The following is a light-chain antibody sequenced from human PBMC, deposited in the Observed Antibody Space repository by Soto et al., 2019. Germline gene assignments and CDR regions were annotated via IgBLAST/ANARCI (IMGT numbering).Light chain of an antibody. CDR3: QEYNNWPPMST. V-gene: IGKV3-15*01. Sequence: EIVMTQSPDTLSVSPGERATLSCRASQNVGRNVAWDQQRPGQAPRLLIHGTSTKAADIPARFSGSVSGTEFTLTINSLQPEDFVIYYCQEYNNWPPMSTFGRGTKLEMK. CDR1: QNVGRN. CDR2: GTS. J-gene: IGKJ2*01.